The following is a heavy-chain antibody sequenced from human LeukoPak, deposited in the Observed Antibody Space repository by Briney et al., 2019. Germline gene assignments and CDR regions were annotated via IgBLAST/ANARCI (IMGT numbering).Heavy chain of an antibody. CDR3: AKAAHDYGDYVGFDY. CDR2: ISYDGSNK. V-gene: IGHV3-30*18. J-gene: IGHJ4*02. Sequence: GGALRLSSAASGFTFSSYGMHWGRQAPGKGLEWVAVISYDGSNKYYADSVKGRFTISRDNSKNTLYLQMNSLRAEDTAVYYCAKAAHDYGDYVGFDYWGQGTLVTVSS. D-gene: IGHD4-17*01. CDR1: GFTFSSYG.